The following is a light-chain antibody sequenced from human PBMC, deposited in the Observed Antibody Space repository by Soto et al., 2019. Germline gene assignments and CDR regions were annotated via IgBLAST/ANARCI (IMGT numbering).Light chain of an antibody. Sequence: QSVLTQPPSVSGAPGQRVTISCTGSTSNIRAGYDVHWYQQLPGTAPKLLMYANSNRPSGVPDRFSGSKSGTSASLAITGLQAEDEADYYCQSYDTTLSVVFGGGTKVTVL. CDR2: ANS. CDR3: QSYDTTLSVV. V-gene: IGLV1-40*01. J-gene: IGLJ2*01. CDR1: TSNIRAGYD.